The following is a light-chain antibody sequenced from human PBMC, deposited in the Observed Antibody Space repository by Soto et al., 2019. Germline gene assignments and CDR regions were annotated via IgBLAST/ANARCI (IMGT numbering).Light chain of an antibody. Sequence: DIQMTQSPSTLSASVGDRVTITCRASQSISSLLAWYQQKPGKAPNLLIYKASSLERWVPSRFSGSGSGTEFTLTISSLQPDDFATYYCQQYYSYWTFGQGTKGDIK. CDR3: QQYYSYWT. CDR1: QSISSL. J-gene: IGKJ1*01. V-gene: IGKV1-5*03. CDR2: KAS.